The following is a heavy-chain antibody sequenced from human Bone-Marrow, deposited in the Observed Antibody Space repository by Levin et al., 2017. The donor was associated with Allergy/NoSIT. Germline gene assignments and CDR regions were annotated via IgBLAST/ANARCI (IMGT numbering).Heavy chain of an antibody. CDR3: ARGTITGWGYYFDY. D-gene: IGHD6-19*01. V-gene: IGHV3-11*06. Sequence: GGSLRLSCATSGFTFRDHYMSWVRQAPGKGLEWVSYISSSSHTTNYADSVRGRFTISRDNDDDSLYLQLNSLTVEDTAVYFCARGTITGWGYYFDYWGQGTLVTVSS. CDR2: ISSSSHTT. J-gene: IGHJ4*02. CDR1: GFTFRDHY.